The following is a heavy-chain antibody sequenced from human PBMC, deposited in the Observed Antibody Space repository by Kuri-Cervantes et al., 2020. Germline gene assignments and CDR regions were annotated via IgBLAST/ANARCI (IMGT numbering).Heavy chain of an antibody. CDR2: INHSGST. J-gene: IGHJ6*02. D-gene: IGHD2-2*01. Sequence: SDTLSLTCAVYGGSFSGYYWSWIRQPPGKGLEWIGEINHSGSTNYDPSLKSRVTISVDTSKNQFSLKLSSVTAADTAVYYCAREYIVVVPAALSYYYYGMDVWGQGTTVTVSS. V-gene: IGHV4-34*01. CDR3: AREYIVVVPAALSYYYYGMDV. CDR1: GGSFSGYY.